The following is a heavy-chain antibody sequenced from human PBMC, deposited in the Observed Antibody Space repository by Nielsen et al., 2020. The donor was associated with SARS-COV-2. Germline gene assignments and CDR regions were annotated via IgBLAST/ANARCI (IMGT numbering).Heavy chain of an antibody. D-gene: IGHD4-17*01. V-gene: IGHV4-30-4*01. CDR2: IYYSGST. CDR1: GGSISSGDYY. CDR3: ARVQYMATVTTYFDY. Sequence: SETLSLTCTVSGGSISSGDYYWSWIRQPPGKGLEWIGYIYYSGSTYYNPSLKSRVTMSADTSKNQFSLKLSSVTAADTAVYYCARVQYMATVTTYFDYWGQGTLVTVSS. J-gene: IGHJ4*02.